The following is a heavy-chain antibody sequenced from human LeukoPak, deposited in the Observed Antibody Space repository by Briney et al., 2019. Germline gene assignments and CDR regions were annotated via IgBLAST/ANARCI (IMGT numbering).Heavy chain of an antibody. CDR1: GGSFSGYY. CDR2: INHSGST. V-gene: IGHV4-34*01. Sequence: SETLSLTCAVYGGSFSGYYWSWIRQPPGKGLEWIGEINHSGSTNYNPSLKSRVTISVDTSKNQFSLKLSSVTAADTAVYYCARHRYCSGGSCSHVIYYFDYWGQGTLVTVSS. CDR3: ARHRYCSGGSCSHVIYYFDY. J-gene: IGHJ4*02. D-gene: IGHD2-15*01.